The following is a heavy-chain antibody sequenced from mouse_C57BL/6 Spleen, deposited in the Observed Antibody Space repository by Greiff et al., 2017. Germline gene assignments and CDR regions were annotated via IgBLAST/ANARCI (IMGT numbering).Heavy chain of an antibody. CDR1: GYTFTSYW. J-gene: IGHJ3*01. CDR3: ARVLYYDYSWFAY. Sequence: QVQLQQPGAELVKPGASVKMSCKASGYTFTSYWITWVKQRPGQGLEWIGDIYPGSGSTNYNEKFKSKATLTVDTSSITAYMQLSSLTSEDSAVYYCARVLYYDYSWFAYWGQGTLVTVSA. V-gene: IGHV1-55*01. D-gene: IGHD2-4*01. CDR2: IYPGSGST.